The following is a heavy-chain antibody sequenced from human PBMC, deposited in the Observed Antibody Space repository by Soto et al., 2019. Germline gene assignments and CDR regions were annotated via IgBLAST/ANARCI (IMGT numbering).Heavy chain of an antibody. V-gene: IGHV4-39*01. J-gene: IGHJ6*03. Sequence: SETLSLTCTVSGGSISSSSYYWGWIRQPPGKGLEWIGSIYYSGSTYYNPSLKSRVTISVDTSKNQFSLKLSSVTAADTAVYYSFGIYSSSWYGGHTGGYYYYMDVWGKGTTVTVSS. CDR2: IYYSGST. CDR3: FGIYSSSWYGGHTGGYYYYMDV. CDR1: GGSISSSSYY. D-gene: IGHD6-13*01.